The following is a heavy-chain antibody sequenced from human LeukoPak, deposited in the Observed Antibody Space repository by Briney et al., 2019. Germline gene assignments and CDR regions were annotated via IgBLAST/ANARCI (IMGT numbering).Heavy chain of an antibody. J-gene: IGHJ5*02. V-gene: IGHV3-53*01. CDR2: IYSGGST. Sequence: GGSLRLSCAVSGFTYRSHAMSWVRQAPGKGLEWVSVIYSGGSTYYADSVKDRFTISRDSSKNTLYLQMNSLRVEDTAVYYCAQNNWFDPWGQGTLVTVSS. CDR3: AQNNWFDP. CDR1: GFTYRSHA.